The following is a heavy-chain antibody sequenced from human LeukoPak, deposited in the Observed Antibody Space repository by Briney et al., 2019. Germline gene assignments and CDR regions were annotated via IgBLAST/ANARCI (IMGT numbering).Heavy chain of an antibody. CDR2: INQDGTDK. J-gene: IGHJ4*02. Sequence: GGSLRLPCAASGFTFTTYWMSWIRQAPGKGLEWVANINQDGTDKYYVDSVKGRFTFSRDNAQNSLYLQMSSLRVEDTAVYYCVTYSTGLYKGLEFWGQGTQVTVSS. CDR1: GFTFTTYW. D-gene: IGHD2-8*02. CDR3: VTYSTGLYKGLEF. V-gene: IGHV3-7*03.